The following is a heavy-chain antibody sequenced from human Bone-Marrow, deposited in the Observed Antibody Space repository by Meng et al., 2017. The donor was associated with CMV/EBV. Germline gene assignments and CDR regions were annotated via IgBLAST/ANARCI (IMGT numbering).Heavy chain of an antibody. CDR1: GYTFTSFD. CDR2: MNPNSGIT. CDR3: ARYCSSTSCYLYYYYGMDV. D-gene: IGHD2-2*01. Sequence: ASVKVSCKTSGYTFTSFDINWVRQATGQGLEWMGWMNPNSGITGYAQKFQGRVTMTRNTSTSTAYMELRSLRSDDTAVYYCARYCSSTSCYLYYYYGMDVWGQGTTVTVSS. V-gene: IGHV1-8*01. J-gene: IGHJ6*02.